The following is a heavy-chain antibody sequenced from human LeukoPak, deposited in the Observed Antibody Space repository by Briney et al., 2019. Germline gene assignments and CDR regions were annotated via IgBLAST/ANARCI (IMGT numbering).Heavy chain of an antibody. CDR1: GFTFSSYA. V-gene: IGHV3-23*01. CDR3: AKDRSGYYKFDY. CDR2: ISGSGGST. Sequence: GGSLRLSXAASGFTFSSYAMSWVRQAPGKGLEWVSAISGSGGSTYYADSVKGRFTISRDNSKNTLYLQMNSLRAEDTAVYYCAKDRSGYYKFDYWGQGTLVTVSS. J-gene: IGHJ4*02. D-gene: IGHD3-22*01.